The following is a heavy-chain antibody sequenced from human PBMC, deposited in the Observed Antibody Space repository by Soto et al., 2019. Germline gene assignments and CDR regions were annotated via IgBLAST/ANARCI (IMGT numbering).Heavy chain of an antibody. Sequence: SETLSLTCTVSGGSISSSSYYWGWIRQPPGKGLEWIGSIYYSGSTYYNPSLKSRVTISVDTSKNQFSLKLSSVTAADTAVYYCARARGSPPTREGPYYYYYMDVWGKGTTVTVSS. D-gene: IGHD2-15*01. CDR1: GGSISSSSYY. CDR2: IYYSGST. J-gene: IGHJ6*03. CDR3: ARARGSPPTREGPYYYYYMDV. V-gene: IGHV4-39*01.